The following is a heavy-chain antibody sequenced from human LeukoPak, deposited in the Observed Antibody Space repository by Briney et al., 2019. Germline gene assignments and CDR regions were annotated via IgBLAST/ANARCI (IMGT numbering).Heavy chain of an antibody. Sequence: QPSETLSLTCTVSGGSISSGSYYWSWIRQPAGKGLEWIGRIYTSGSTNYNPSLKSRVTISLDTSKNQFSLKLSSVTAADTAVYYCATNRAELWGRGTLVTVSS. V-gene: IGHV4-61*02. D-gene: IGHD2-2*01. CDR3: ATNRAEL. CDR1: GGSISSGSYY. J-gene: IGHJ2*01. CDR2: IYTSGST.